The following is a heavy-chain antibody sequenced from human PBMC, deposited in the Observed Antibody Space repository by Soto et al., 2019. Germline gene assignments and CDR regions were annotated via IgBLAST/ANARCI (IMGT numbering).Heavy chain of an antibody. D-gene: IGHD3-10*01. CDR1: GYSFTSYW. CDR2: IDPSDSYT. V-gene: IGHV5-10-1*01. CDR3: ARSVWGSGSLPMPYYYYGMDV. J-gene: IGHJ6*02. Sequence: GESLKMSCKGSGYSFTSYWISWVRQMPGKGLEWMGRIDPSDSYTNYSPSFQGHVTISADKSISTAYLQWSSLKASDTAMYYCARSVWGSGSLPMPYYYYGMDVWGQGTTVTVSS.